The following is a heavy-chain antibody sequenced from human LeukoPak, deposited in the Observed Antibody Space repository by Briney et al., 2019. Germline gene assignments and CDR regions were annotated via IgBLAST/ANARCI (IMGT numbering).Heavy chain of an antibody. CDR2: INHRGST. J-gene: IGHJ4*02. V-gene: IGHV4-34*01. CDR3: ARCDDSSGYYYDY. Sequence: SETLSLTCAVYGGSFSGYYWSWIRQPPGKGLEWIGEINHRGSTNYNPSLKSRVTISVDTSKNQFSLKLSSVTAADTAVYYCARCDDSSGYYYDYWGQGTLVTVSS. D-gene: IGHD3-22*01. CDR1: GGSFSGYY.